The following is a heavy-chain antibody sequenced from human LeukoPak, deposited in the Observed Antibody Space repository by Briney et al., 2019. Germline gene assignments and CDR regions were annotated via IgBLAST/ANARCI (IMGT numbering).Heavy chain of an antibody. CDR1: GGTFSSYA. CDR2: IIPIFGTA. D-gene: IGHD6-13*01. V-gene: IGHV1-69*05. Sequence: ASVKVSCKASGGTFSSYAISWVRQAPGQGLEWMGGIIPIFGTANYAQKFQGRVTITTDESTSTAYMELSSLRSEDTAVYYCARVGYSSSTPMRYYYMDVWGKGTTVTVSS. CDR3: ARVGYSSSTPMRYYYMDV. J-gene: IGHJ6*03.